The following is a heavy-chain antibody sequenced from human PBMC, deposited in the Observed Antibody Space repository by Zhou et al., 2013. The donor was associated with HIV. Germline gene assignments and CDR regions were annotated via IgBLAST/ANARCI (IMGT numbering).Heavy chain of an antibody. V-gene: IGHV1-18*01. CDR1: GYTFINFG. J-gene: IGHJ5*02. CDR2: ISPYNGDT. D-gene: IGHD6-13*01. CDR3: ARTTTDGSSWSNWFDH. Sequence: QIHLEQSGAEVKKPGASVKVSCEASGYTFINFGITWVRQAPGQGLEWVGWISPYNGDTYYAKNFQGRVTMSADTSTSTVYMDLRSLRSDDTAIYYCARTTTDGSSWSNWFDHWGQGTLVTVSS.